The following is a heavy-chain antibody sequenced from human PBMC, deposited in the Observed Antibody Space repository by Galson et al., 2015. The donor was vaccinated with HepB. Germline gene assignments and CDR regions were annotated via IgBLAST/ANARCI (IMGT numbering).Heavy chain of an antibody. CDR2: ISFDGSKQ. V-gene: IGHV3-30*04. J-gene: IGHJ4*02. D-gene: IGHD3-3*01. CDR3: VREYDFWSGYRYFDY. Sequence: SLRLSCAASGFIFSTSAMHWVRQAPGKGLEWVAVISFDGSKQYYADSVKGRFTISRDNSKNTLYLQMNSLRVEDMAVYYCVREYDFWSGYRYFDYWGQGTLVTVSS. CDR1: GFIFSTSA.